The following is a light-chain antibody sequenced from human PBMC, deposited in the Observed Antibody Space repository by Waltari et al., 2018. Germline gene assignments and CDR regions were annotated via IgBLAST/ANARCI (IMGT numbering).Light chain of an antibody. J-gene: IGKJ5*01. Sequence: EVVMTQSPATLSVSPGGRATLSCRASQSIATNLAWYQPRRGQAPRLLIFDASTRATSISGRFSGSGSGTEFTLTISSLQSEDSAVYYCQQYNRWPPITFGQGTRLEIK. CDR1: QSIATN. CDR3: QQYNRWPPIT. V-gene: IGKV3-15*01. CDR2: DAS.